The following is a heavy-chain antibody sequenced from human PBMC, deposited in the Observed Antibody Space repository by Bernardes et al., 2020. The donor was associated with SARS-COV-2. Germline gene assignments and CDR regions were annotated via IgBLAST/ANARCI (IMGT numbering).Heavy chain of an antibody. J-gene: IGHJ3*02. CDR1: GYTFIDYY. CDR3: ARLYNGNFRGFDI. Sequence: ASVKVSCKASGYTFIDYYIHWVRLAPGQGLEWMGCINANSGATKSAQKFQGRVTMTRDTSISTVYMELTRLRSDDTAVYYCARLYNGNFRGFDIWGHGTLVTVSS. V-gene: IGHV1-2*02. D-gene: IGHD1-7*01. CDR2: INANSGAT.